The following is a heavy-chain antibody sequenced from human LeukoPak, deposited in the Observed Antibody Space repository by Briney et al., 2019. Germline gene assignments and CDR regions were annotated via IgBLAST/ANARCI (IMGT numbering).Heavy chain of an antibody. V-gene: IGHV5-51*01. J-gene: IGHJ6*02. Sequence: GESLKISCQGFGYSFTSYWIGWVRQMPGKGLEWMGIIYPGGSDTRYSPSFQGQVTISADKSISTAYLQRSSLKASDTAMYYCARHVAGYSYGYSYYYGMDVWGQGTTVTVSS. CDR3: ARHVAGYSYGYSYYYGMDV. D-gene: IGHD5-18*01. CDR2: IYPGGSDT. CDR1: GYSFTSYW.